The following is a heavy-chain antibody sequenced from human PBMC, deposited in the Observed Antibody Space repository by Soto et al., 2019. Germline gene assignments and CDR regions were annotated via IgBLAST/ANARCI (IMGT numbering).Heavy chain of an antibody. D-gene: IGHD4-4*01. V-gene: IGHV3-30-3*01. CDR3: ARDLNYYQGYYYYGMDV. J-gene: IGHJ6*02. CDR2: ISYDGSNK. CDR1: GFTFSSYA. Sequence: GGSLRLSCAASGFTFSSYAMHWVRQAPGKGLEWVAVISYDGSNKYYADSVKGRFTISRDNSKNTLYLQMNSLRAEDTAVYYCARDLNYYQGYYYYGMDVWGQGTTVTVS.